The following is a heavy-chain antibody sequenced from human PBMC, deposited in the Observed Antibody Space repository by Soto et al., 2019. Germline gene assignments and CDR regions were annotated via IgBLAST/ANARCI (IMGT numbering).Heavy chain of an antibody. CDR1: GFTFSSYA. J-gene: IGHJ4*02. V-gene: IGHV3-23*01. D-gene: IGHD5-18*01. CDR2: ISGSGGST. CDR3: AKDKERYSYGRSVDY. Sequence: GGSLRLSCAASGFTFSSYAMSWVRQAPGKGLEWVSAISGSGGSTYYADSVKGRFTISRDNSKNTLYLQMNSLRAEDTAVYYCAKDKERYSYGRSVDYWGQGTLVTVSS.